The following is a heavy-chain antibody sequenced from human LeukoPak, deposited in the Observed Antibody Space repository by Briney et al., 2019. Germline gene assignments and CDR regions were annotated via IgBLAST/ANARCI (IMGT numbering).Heavy chain of an antibody. J-gene: IGHJ4*02. V-gene: IGHV3-20*04. CDR1: GFTFDDYG. D-gene: IGHD4-17*01. Sequence: PGGSLRLSCAASGFTFDDYGMSWVRQAPGKGLEWVSGINWSGSRTGYADSVKGRFTISRDNAKNSLYLQMNSLRAEDTAVYYCARGSRLRPLDYWGQGTLVTVSS. CDR2: INWSGSRT. CDR3: ARGSRLRPLDY.